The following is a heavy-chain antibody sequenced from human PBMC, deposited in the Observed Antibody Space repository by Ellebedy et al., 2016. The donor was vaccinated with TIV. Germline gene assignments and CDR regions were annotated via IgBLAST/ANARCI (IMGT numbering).Heavy chain of an antibody. Sequence: PGGSLRLSCAASGFTFSSYSMTWVRHAPGKGLEWVSSISSSSSYIYYADSVKGRFTISRDNAKNSLYLQMNSLRAEDTAVYYCARDGNYGDYAPLYWGQGTLVTVSS. D-gene: IGHD4-17*01. J-gene: IGHJ4*02. CDR2: ISSSSSYI. V-gene: IGHV3-21*01. CDR3: ARDGNYGDYAPLY. CDR1: GFTFSSYS.